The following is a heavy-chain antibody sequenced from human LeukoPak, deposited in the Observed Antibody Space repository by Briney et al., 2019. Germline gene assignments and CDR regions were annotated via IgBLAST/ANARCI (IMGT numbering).Heavy chain of an antibody. CDR2: IYNSGST. J-gene: IGHJ4*02. CDR1: DGSIRSHY. V-gene: IGHV4-59*08. CDR3: ARRDSSGSFDY. Sequence: SSETLSLTCTVSDGSIRSHYWSWIRQPPGKGLEWIGYIYNSGSTNYNPSLKSRVTLSVDTSKNQFSLKLSSVTAADTAVYYCARRDSSGSFDYWGQGTLVTVSS. D-gene: IGHD3-22*01.